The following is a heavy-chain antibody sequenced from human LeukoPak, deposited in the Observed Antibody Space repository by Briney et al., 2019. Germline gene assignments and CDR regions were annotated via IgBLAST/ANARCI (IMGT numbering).Heavy chain of an antibody. Sequence: SQTLSLTCTVSGGSISSGGYYWSWIRQHPGKGLEWIGYIYYSGSTYYNPSLKSRVTISVDTSKNQFSLKLSSVTAADTAVYYCARDRGGTYCGGDCYSNGAFDIWGQGTMVTASS. CDR1: GGSISSGGYY. CDR3: ARDRGGTYCGGDCYSNGAFDI. J-gene: IGHJ3*02. D-gene: IGHD2-21*02. V-gene: IGHV4-31*03. CDR2: IYYSGST.